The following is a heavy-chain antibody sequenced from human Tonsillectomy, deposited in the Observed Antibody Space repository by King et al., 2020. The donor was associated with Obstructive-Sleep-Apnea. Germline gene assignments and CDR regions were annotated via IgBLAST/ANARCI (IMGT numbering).Heavy chain of an antibody. CDR2: IIPIFGTA. J-gene: IGHJ6*02. D-gene: IGHD3-22*01. Sequence: VQLVQSGAEVKKPGSSVKVSCKASGGTFSSYAISWVRQAPGQGLEWMGGIIPIFGTANYAQKFQGRVTITADESTSTAYMELSSLRSEDTAVYYCARGSADSSSAYSYYYGMDVWGQGTTVTVSS. CDR3: ARGSADSSSAYSYYYGMDV. CDR1: GGTFSSYA. V-gene: IGHV1-69*01.